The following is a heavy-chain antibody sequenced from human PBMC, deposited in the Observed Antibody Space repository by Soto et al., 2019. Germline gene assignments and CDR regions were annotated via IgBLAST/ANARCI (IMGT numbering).Heavy chain of an antibody. Sequence: QVQLVESGGGLVKPGGSLRLSCAASGFTFSDFYMSWIRQAPGKGLELISYISRSGTTTYYTDSVKGRFTISRDNVKNTLYLQMNTRRDEDTAVYYCARIWGGGGYALIYWGQGTLVTVSS. CDR1: GFTFSDFY. CDR3: ARIWGGGGYALIY. D-gene: IGHD2-8*01. CDR2: ISRSGTTT. V-gene: IGHV3-11*01. J-gene: IGHJ4*02.